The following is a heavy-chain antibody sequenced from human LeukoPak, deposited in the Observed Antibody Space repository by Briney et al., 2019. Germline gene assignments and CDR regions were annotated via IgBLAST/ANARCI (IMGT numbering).Heavy chain of an antibody. D-gene: IGHD2/OR15-2a*01. V-gene: IGHV3-21*06. J-gene: IGHJ4*02. Sequence: AGGSLRLSCVVSGFTFSVYSMNWVRQAPGKGLEWVSSISSSSNHKYYADSVKGRFTISRDNAKNSLYLQMNSLRAEDTAVYYCAKDGTSYYYIYYWGQGTLVTVSS. CDR2: ISSSSNHK. CDR3: AKDGTSYYYIYY. CDR1: GFTFSVYS.